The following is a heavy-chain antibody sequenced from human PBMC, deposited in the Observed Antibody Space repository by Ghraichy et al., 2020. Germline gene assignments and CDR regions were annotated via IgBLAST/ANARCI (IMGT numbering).Heavy chain of an antibody. V-gene: IGHV4-61*01. J-gene: IGHJ4*02. CDR1: GGSVSSGSYY. CDR2: IYYSGST. CDR3: ARERGTDSSSSLGFDY. D-gene: IGHD6-6*01. Sequence: SETLSLTCTVSGGSVSSGSYYWSWIRQPPGKGLEWIGYIYYSGSTNYNPSLKSRVTISVDTSKNQFSLKLSSVTAADTAVYYCARERGTDSSSSLGFDYWGQGTLVTVSS.